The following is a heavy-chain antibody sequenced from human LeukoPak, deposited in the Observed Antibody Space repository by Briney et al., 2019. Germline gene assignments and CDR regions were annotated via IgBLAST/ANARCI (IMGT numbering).Heavy chain of an antibody. D-gene: IGHD3-16*01. V-gene: IGHV1-2*02. J-gene: IGHJ4*02. CDR3: ARDDDDGVQNEY. CDR2: INPNSGGT. CDR1: GYTFTGYY. Sequence: ASVKVSCKASGYTFTGYYMHWVRQAPGQGLEWMGWINPNSGGTNHAQKFQGRVTMTRDTSISTAYMELSRLRSDDTAVYYCARDDDDGVQNEYWGQGTLVTVSS.